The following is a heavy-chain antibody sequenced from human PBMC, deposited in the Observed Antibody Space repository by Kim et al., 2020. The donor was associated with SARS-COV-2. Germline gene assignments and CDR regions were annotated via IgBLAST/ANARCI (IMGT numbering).Heavy chain of an antibody. CDR3: AREGTGYYYYMDV. V-gene: IGHV3-11*01. J-gene: IGHJ6*03. Sequence: ADSVKGRLTTSRDNAKNSLYLQMNSLRAEDTAVYYCAREGTGYYYYMDVWGKGTTVTVSS. D-gene: IGHD1-1*01.